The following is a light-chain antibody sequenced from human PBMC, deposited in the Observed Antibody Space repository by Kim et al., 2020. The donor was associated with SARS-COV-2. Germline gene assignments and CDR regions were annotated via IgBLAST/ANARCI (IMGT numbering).Light chain of an antibody. CDR3: QQYYRYPWA. Sequence: GSVGTRASIACRGSQDFSIYFAWYQQQPGKAPKSLIYDVYTLQSGVPSRFSGSGSGTAFTLTISGLQPEDVATYYCQQYYRYPWAFGQGTKVDIK. J-gene: IGKJ1*01. V-gene: IGKV1-16*01. CDR1: QDFSIY. CDR2: DVY.